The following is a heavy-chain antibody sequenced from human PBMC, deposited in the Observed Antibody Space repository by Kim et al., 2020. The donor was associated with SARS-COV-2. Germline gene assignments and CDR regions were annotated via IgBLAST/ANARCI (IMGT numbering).Heavy chain of an antibody. CDR1: GGSISSYY. J-gene: IGHJ4*02. Sequence: SETLSLTCTVSGGSISSYYWSWIRQPPGKGLEWIGYIYYSGSTNYNPSLKSRVTISVDTSKNQFSLKLSSVTAADTAVYYCARGVRYWGQGTLVTVSS. V-gene: IGHV4-59*01. D-gene: IGHD1-1*01. CDR3: ARGVRY. CDR2: IYYSGST.